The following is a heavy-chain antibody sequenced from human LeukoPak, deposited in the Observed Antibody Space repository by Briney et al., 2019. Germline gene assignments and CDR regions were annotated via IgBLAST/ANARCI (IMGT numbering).Heavy chain of an antibody. CDR3: ARTIAAAGSLVWFDP. CDR2: INPSGGST. J-gene: IGHJ5*02. D-gene: IGHD6-13*01. Sequence: ASVKVSCKASGYTFTSCYMHWVRQAPGQGLEWMGIINPSGGSTSYAQKFQGRVTMTRDTSTSTVYMELSSLRSEDTAVYYCARTIAAAGSLVWFDPWGQGTLVTVSS. CDR1: GYTFTSCY. V-gene: IGHV1-46*01.